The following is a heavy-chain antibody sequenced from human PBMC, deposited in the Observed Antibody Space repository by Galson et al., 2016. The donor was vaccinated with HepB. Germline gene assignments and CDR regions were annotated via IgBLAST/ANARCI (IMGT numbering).Heavy chain of an antibody. V-gene: IGHV3-23*01. CDR3: AKEGEGQIAMIAVINRYLDY. J-gene: IGHJ4*02. CDR2: IGGGGTGT. D-gene: IGHD3-22*01. Sequence: SLRLSCAASGFTFSSYAMSWVRKAPGKGLEWISTIGGGGTGTYYADSVKGRFTISRDNSKNTMYLQMKSLKAEDTAIYYCAKEGEGQIAMIAVINRYLDYWGQGTLVTVSS. CDR1: GFTFSSYA.